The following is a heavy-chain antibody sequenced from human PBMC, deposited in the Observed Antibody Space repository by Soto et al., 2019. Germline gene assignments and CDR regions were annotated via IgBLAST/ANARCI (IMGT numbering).Heavy chain of an antibody. J-gene: IGHJ4*02. Sequence: EVQLVESGGGLVQPGGSLRLSCAASGLTFSSYDLHWVRQATGKSLEWVSALSTVGDTYYSGFVKGRFTISRENAKNSLYLQRNNLRAEDTAVYYCARVSGTTKDFDYWGQATLVTVSA. CDR2: LSTVGDT. CDR1: GLTFSSYD. CDR3: ARVSGTTKDFDY. V-gene: IGHV3-13*01. D-gene: IGHD4-17*01.